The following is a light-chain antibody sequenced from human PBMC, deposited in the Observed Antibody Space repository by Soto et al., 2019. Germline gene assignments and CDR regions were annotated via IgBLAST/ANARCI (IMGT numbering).Light chain of an antibody. V-gene: IGKV1-39*01. CDR3: QQSYTTPRT. CDR1: QTIIGY. Sequence: DIQMTQSPSSLSASIGDSVTITCRASQTIIGYLNWYQQKPGKAPRLLINAAFNLQSGVPSRFRGSGSETDFTLTITSLQPEDFATYYCQQSYTTPRTFGQGTKVEIQ. CDR2: AAF. J-gene: IGKJ1*01.